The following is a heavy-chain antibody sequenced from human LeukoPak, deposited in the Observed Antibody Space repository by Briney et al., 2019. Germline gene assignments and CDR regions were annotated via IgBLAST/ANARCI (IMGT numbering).Heavy chain of an antibody. Sequence: PGGSLRLSCAASGFTFGSYSMNWVRPAPGKGLEWVASISSSSSYIYYADSVKGRFTISRDNAKTSLYLQMNSLRAEDTAVYYCARGRSYVPAATYYYYYYMDVWGKGTTVTVSS. CDR3: ARGRSYVPAATYYYYYYMDV. V-gene: IGHV3-21*01. CDR2: ISSSSSYI. J-gene: IGHJ6*03. D-gene: IGHD2-2*01. CDR1: GFTFGSYS.